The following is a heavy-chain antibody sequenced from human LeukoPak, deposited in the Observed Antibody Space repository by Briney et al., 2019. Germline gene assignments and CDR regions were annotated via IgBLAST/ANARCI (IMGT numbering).Heavy chain of an antibody. CDR1: GGSFSGYY. V-gene: IGHV4-34*01. CDR2: INHSGST. Sequence: SETLSLTCAVYGGSFSGYYWSWIRQPPGKGLEWIGEINHSGSTNYNPSLKSRVTISVDTSKNQFSLKLSSVTAADTAVCYCAGLRTMIGRGYWGQGTLVTVSS. D-gene: IGHD3-22*01. J-gene: IGHJ4*02. CDR3: AGLRTMIGRGY.